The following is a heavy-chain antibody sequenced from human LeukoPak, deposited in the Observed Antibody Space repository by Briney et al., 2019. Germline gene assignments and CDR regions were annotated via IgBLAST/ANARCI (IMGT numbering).Heavy chain of an antibody. Sequence: SETLSLTCTVSGYAITSGGFSWNWIRQPPGKGLEWIGCIYDRGPAYYNPSLKSRFTISVDRPKNQFFLNVTSLTAADTAVYYCARSRQASGLFNSWGQGTLVIVSS. CDR3: ARSRQASGLFNS. J-gene: IGHJ5*01. CDR1: GYAITSGGFS. D-gene: IGHD3-10*01. V-gene: IGHV4-30-2*01. CDR2: IYDRGPA.